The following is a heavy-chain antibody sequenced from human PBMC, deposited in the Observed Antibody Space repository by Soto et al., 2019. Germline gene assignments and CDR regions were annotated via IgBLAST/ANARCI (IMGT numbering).Heavy chain of an antibody. CDR1: GFTFSSYS. CDR3: ARDGGGYCSGGSCYSNYYYYGMDV. J-gene: IGHJ6*02. V-gene: IGHV3-21*01. CDR2: ISSSRSYI. Sequence: EVQLVESGGGLVKPGGSLRLSCAASGFTFSSYSMNWVRQAPGKGLEWVSSISSSRSYIYYADSVKGRFTISRDNAKNSLYLQMNSLRAEDTAVYYCARDGGGYCSGGSCYSNYYYYGMDVWGQGTTVTVSS. D-gene: IGHD2-15*01.